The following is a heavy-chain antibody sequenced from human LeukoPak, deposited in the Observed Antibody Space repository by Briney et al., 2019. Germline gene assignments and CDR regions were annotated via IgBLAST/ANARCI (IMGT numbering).Heavy chain of an antibody. CDR2: ISSSGST. CDR3: ARGGRRVYDILTGYYDY. V-gene: IGHV4-4*07. Sequence: SETLSLTCTVSSGSISNYYWSWIRQSAGKGLEWIGRISSSGSTNYNPSLKSRVTISVDTSKNQFSLKLSSVTAADTAVYYCARGGRRVYDILTGYYDYWGQGTLVTVSS. CDR1: SGSISNYY. J-gene: IGHJ4*02. D-gene: IGHD3-9*01.